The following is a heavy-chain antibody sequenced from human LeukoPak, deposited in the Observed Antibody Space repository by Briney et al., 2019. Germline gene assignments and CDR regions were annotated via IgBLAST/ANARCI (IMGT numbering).Heavy chain of an antibody. D-gene: IGHD4-23*01. CDR2: IRSKANSYAT. V-gene: IGHV3-73*01. J-gene: IGHJ4*02. CDR1: GFTFSGSA. Sequence: GGSLRLSCAASGFTFSGSAMHWVRQASGKGLEWVGRIRSKANSYATAYAASVKGRFTISRDDSKNTAYLQMNSLKTEDTAVYYCTSSVVLSPGSFDYWGQGTLVTVSS. CDR3: TSSVVLSPGSFDY.